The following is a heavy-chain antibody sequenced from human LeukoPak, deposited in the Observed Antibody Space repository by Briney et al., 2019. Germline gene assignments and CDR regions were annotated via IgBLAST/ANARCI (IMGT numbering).Heavy chain of an antibody. D-gene: IGHD3-3*01. CDR2: MNPNSGNT. CDR3: ARGQERFLEWLLPRYYYYYGMDV. Sequence: GASVKVSCKASGYTFTSYDINWVRQATGQGLEWMGWMNPNSGNTGYAQKFQGRVTMTRNTSISTAYMELSNLRSEDTAVYYCARGQERFLEWLLPRYYYYYGMDVWGQGTTVTVSS. V-gene: IGHV1-8*01. CDR1: GYTFTSYD. J-gene: IGHJ6*02.